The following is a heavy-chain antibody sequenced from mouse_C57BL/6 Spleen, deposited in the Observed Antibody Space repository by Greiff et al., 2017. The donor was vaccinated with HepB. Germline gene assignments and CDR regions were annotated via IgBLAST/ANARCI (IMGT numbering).Heavy chain of an antibody. Sequence: EVKLVESGPGLVKPSQSLSLTCTVTGYSITSGYGWNWIRQFPGNKLEWMGYISYSGSTNYNPSLKSRISITRDTSKNQFFLQLNSVTTEDTATYHCASTARIKYWGQGTTLTVSS. D-gene: IGHD1-2*01. CDR3: ASTARIKY. J-gene: IGHJ2*01. CDR2: ISYSGST. CDR1: GYSITSGYG. V-gene: IGHV3-2*02.